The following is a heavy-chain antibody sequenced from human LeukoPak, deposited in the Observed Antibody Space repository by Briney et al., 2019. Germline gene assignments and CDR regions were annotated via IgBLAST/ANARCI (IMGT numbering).Heavy chain of an antibody. CDR3: ARGGTASWSSVTWFDA. D-gene: IGHD4-11*01. V-gene: IGHV4-59*01. Sequence: PSETLSLTCSVSGGSIRSNYYNWVRQPPGKGLEWVGYVYKTGSTTYNPSLQSRVTISIDTSKNQFSLKLSSVTTADTAVYYCARGGTASWSSVTWFDAWGQGTLVTVSS. CDR1: GGSIRSNY. CDR2: VYKTGST. J-gene: IGHJ5*02.